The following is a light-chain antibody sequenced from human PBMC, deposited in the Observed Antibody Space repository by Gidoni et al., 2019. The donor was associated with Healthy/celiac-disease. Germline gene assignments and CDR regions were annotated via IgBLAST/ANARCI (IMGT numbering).Light chain of an antibody. CDR2: KAS. Sequence: DIQMTQSPSTLSASVGDRVTIPCRASQSISSWWAWYQQKPGKAPKLLIDKASSLESGVPSRFSGSGSGTEFTLTISSLQPDDFATYYCQQYNSYSLTFGGGTKVEIK. J-gene: IGKJ4*01. V-gene: IGKV1-5*03. CDR1: QSISSW. CDR3: QQYNSYSLT.